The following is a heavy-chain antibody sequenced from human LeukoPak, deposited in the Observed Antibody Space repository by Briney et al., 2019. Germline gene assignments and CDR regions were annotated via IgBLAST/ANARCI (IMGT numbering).Heavy chain of an antibody. CDR2: ISSSSSYI. J-gene: IGHJ4*02. Sequence: GGSLRLSRAASGFTFSSYSMNWVRQAPGKGLEWVSYISSSSSYIYYADSVKGRFTISRDNAKNSLYLQMNSLRAEDTAVYYCARGRSTSSGWYVAGSYDYWGQGTLVTVSS. D-gene: IGHD6-19*01. V-gene: IGHV3-21*05. CDR1: GFTFSSYS. CDR3: ARGRSTSSGWYVAGSYDY.